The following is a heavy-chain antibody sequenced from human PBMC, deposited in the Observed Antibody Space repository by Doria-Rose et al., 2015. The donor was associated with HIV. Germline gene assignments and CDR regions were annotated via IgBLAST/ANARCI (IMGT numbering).Heavy chain of an antibody. CDR2: IFSDDER. V-gene: IGHV2-26*01. J-gene: IGHJ4*02. CDR1: GVSLSSPGMG. Sequence: ESGPVLVKPTETLTLTCTVSGVSLSSPGMGVSWIRQPPGKALEWLAKIFSDDERSYKTSLKSRLTIPRGTSKSQVVLTMTDMDPVDTATYYCARIKSSRWYHKYYFDFWGQGTLVIVSA. CDR3: ARIKSSRWYHKYYFDF. D-gene: IGHD6-13*01.